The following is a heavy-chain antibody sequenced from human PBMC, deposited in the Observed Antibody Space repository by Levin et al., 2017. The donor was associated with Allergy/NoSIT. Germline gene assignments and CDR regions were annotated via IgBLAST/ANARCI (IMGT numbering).Heavy chain of an antibody. D-gene: IGHD3-9*01. V-gene: IGHV4-34*01. J-gene: IGHJ4*02. Sequence: SETLSLTCAVYGGSFSGYYWSWIRQPPGKGLEWIGEINHSGSTNYNPSLKSRVTISVDTSKNQFSLKLSSVTAADTAVYYCARGGRLVPSDYWGQGTLVTVSS. CDR1: GGSFSGYY. CDR3: ARGGRLVPSDY. CDR2: INHSGST.